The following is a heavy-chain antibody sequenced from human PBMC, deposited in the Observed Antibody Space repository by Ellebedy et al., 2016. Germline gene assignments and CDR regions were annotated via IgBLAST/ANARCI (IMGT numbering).Heavy chain of an antibody. CDR1: GLTFSNAW. CDR2: VKSKPDGGTT. V-gene: IGHV3-15*07. Sequence: GESLKISCEASGLTFSNAWMNWVRQAPGKGLEWVGLVKSKPDGGTTHYAGPVEGRFTISRDDSKSTLYLQMSSLETEDTAVYYCVREYRGSFDYWGQGALVTVSS. J-gene: IGHJ4*02. CDR3: VREYRGSFDY. D-gene: IGHD5-18*01.